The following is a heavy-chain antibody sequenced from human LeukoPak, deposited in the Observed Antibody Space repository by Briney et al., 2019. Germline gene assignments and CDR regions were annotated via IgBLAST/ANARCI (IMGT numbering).Heavy chain of an antibody. CDR1: GFTFSSYS. CDR2: ISSSSSYI. CDR3: ARDDQSKYYYDSSGYPSDY. V-gene: IGHV3-21*01. Sequence: PGGSLRLSCAASGFTFSSYSMNWVRQAPGKGLEWVSSISSSSSYIYYADSVKGRFTISRDNAKNSLYLQMNSLRAEDTAVYYCARDDQSKYYYDSSGYPSDYWGQGTLVTVSS. J-gene: IGHJ4*02. D-gene: IGHD3-22*01.